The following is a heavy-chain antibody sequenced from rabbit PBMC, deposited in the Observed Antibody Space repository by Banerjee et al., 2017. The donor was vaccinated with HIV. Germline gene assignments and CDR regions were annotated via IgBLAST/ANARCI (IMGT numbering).Heavy chain of an antibody. D-gene: IGHD4-2*01. J-gene: IGHJ4*01. CDR2: IYTGSGAT. Sequence: QEQLVESGGGLVQPEGSLTLTCKASGLDFSNNAMCWVRQAPGKGLEWIGCIYTGSGATYYANWVNGRFTISSHNAQNTVSLQLNSLTAADTATYFCARMANYAVYDYINLWGPGTLVTVS. CDR1: GLDFSNNA. CDR3: ARMANYAVYDYINL. V-gene: IGHV1S47*01.